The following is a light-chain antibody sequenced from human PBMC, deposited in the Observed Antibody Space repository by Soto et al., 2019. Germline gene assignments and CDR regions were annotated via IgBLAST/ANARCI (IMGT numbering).Light chain of an antibody. J-gene: IGKJ4*01. CDR2: AAS. Sequence: IKLTHPPSSCPDPEGARVTILCRPVKGISSWLAWYQQKPGKAPKLLIYAASSLQSGVPSRFSGSGSRTDFTLTISSLQPEDFATYYCQQANSFPLTFGGGTKVEIK. CDR1: KGISSW. V-gene: IGKV1-12*01. CDR3: QQANSFPLT.